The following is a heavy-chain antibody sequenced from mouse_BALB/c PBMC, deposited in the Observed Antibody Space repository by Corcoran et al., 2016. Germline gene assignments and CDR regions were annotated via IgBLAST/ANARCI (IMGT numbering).Heavy chain of an antibody. CDR3: ARTLGDYAMDY. J-gene: IGHJ4*01. Sequence: QIQLVQSGPELKKPGETVKISCKASGYTFTNYGMNWVKQAPGKGLKWMGWINTYTGEPTYADDFKGRFAFSLETSASTAYLQINNLKNEDMATYFCARTLGDYAMDYLGQGTSVTVSS. CDR1: GYTFTNYG. D-gene: IGHD3-1*01. CDR2: INTYTGEP. V-gene: IGHV9-1*02.